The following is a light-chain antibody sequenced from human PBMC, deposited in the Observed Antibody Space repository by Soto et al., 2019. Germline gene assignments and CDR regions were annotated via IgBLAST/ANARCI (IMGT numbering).Light chain of an antibody. CDR1: QSVSSN. J-gene: IGKJ1*01. CDR2: DAS. CDR3: QQRSNWPPWT. V-gene: IGKV3-11*01. Sequence: EILMTQSPVTLSVSPGERATLSCRASQSVSSNLAWYQQKPGQAPRLLIYDASNRATGIPARFSGSGSGTDFTLTISSLEPEDFAVYYCQQRSNWPPWTFGQGTKVEIK.